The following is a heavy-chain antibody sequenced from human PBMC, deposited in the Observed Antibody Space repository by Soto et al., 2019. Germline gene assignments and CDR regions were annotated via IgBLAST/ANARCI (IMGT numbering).Heavy chain of an antibody. D-gene: IGHD6-19*01. J-gene: IGHJ4*02. CDR1: GFTFNDAW. Sequence: EVQLVESGGGLVKPGGSLRLSCATYGFTFNDAWLSWVRQAPGKGLEWVGRLKGRNVGGTIDYDAPVTGRFTISSDESQNKLQLQMNSLKIEDTAVYYCTTEFGYSSGQKDHWGQGALFTVSS. CDR2: LKGRNVGGTI. V-gene: IGHV3-15*07. CDR3: TTEFGYSSGQKDH.